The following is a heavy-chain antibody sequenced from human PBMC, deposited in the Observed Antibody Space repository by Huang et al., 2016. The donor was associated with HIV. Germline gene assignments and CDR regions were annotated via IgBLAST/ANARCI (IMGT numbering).Heavy chain of an antibody. CDR2: ISGSGGST. V-gene: IGHV3-23*01. CDR1: GFTFSSYA. J-gene: IGHJ4*02. Sequence: EVQLLESGGGLVQPGGSLRLSCAASGFTFSSYAMSWVRQAPGTGLEWVSAISGSGGSTYYSESVKGRFTISRDNSKNTLYLQMNSLRAEDTAVYYCAKEMATILGAKIDYWGQGTLVTVSS. D-gene: IGHD5-12*01. CDR3: AKEMATILGAKIDY.